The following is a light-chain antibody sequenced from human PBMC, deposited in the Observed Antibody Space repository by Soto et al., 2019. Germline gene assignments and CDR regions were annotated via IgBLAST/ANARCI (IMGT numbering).Light chain of an antibody. CDR2: DVS. J-gene: IGLJ1*01. V-gene: IGLV2-8*01. CDR1: SSNVGGYNS. CDR3: TSHTGSNNYV. Sequence: LPQPPSATRSPGQSVPISCTGTSSNVGGYNSFPWYQRHPGKAPKFIISDVSTRSPGLPDCFRGSKSCTTDPLAVSGLQPEDEADYYSTSHTGSNNYVFGTGTQVTVL.